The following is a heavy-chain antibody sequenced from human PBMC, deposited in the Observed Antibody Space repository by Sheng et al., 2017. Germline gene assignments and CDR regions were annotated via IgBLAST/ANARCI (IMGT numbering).Heavy chain of an antibody. D-gene: IGHD5-12*01. Sequence: QVQLQQWGAGLLKPSETLSLTCAVYGGSFSGYYWSWIRQPPGKGLEWIGEINHSGSTNYNPSLKSRVTISVDTSKNQFSLKLRSVTAADTAVYYCASRPRWLQLTNWFDPWGQGTLVTVSS. CDR3: ASRPRWLQLTNWFDP. V-gene: IGHV4-34*01. J-gene: IGHJ5*02. CDR2: INHSGST. CDR1: GGSFSGYY.